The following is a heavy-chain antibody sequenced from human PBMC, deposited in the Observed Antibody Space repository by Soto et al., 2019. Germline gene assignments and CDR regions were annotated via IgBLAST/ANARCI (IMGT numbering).Heavy chain of an antibody. J-gene: IGHJ4*02. V-gene: IGHV3-23*01. CDR2: LTNVGTRT. CDR3: AKVQEFCGFNCYIVDS. CDR1: GFTLRDYA. D-gene: IGHD2-21*02. Sequence: GGSLRLSCAASGFTLRDYAMSWVRQAPEKGLEWVSSLTNVGTRTYYADSVKGRFTISGDNSKDTLYLQMNSLRAEDTALYYCAKVQEFCGFNCYIVDSWGQGVLVTVSS.